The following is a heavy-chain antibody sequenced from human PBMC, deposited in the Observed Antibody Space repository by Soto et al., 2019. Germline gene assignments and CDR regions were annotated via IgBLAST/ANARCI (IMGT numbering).Heavy chain of an antibody. Sequence: EVQLVESGGGLVQPGGSLRLSCADSVFTFSSFWMHWVRHAPGEGLVWVSRINTDGSSTSYADSVKGRFTISRDNAKNTLYLQMNSLRVEDTAMYYCAKMAVDTFCLSYWGQGTLVTVSS. CDR2: INTDGSST. CDR1: VFTFSSFW. J-gene: IGHJ4*02. D-gene: IGHD2-2*01. CDR3: AKMAVDTFCLSY. V-gene: IGHV3-74*01.